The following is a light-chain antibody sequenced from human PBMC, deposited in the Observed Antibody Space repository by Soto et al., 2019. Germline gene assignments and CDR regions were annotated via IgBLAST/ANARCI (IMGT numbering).Light chain of an antibody. Sequence: QSVLTQPPSVSGAPGQRVTISCTGSSSNIGAGVDVHWYQQLPGEAPKLLIYGNTNRPSGVPDRFSGSKSGTSASLAITGLQVEDAADYYCQSFDSSLSGYVFGTGTKVTVL. J-gene: IGLJ1*01. V-gene: IGLV1-40*01. CDR1: SSNIGAGVD. CDR3: QSFDSSLSGYV. CDR2: GNT.